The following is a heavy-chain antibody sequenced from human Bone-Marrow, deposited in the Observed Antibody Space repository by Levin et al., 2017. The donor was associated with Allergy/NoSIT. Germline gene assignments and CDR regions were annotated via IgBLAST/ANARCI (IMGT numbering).Heavy chain of an antibody. D-gene: IGHD2-2*01. J-gene: IGHJ5*01. V-gene: IGHV3-48*01. CDR1: GFTFSSYG. CDR2: ISSSGRTI. CDR3: ARDPGYCGSNSCYGSSFES. Sequence: GGSLRLSCAASGFTFSSYGMHWVRQTPGKGLEWISYISSSGRTIFYVDSVNGRFTISRDNVKNSVFLQMNSLRVEDTALYYCARDPGYCGSNSCYGSSFESWGQGTLVSVSS.